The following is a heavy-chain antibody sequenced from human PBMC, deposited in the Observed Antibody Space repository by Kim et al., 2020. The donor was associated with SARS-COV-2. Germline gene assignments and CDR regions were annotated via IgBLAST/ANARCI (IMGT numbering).Heavy chain of an antibody. V-gene: IGHV7-4-1*02. CDR1: GYTFTSYA. CDR2: INTNTGNP. J-gene: IGHJ5*02. D-gene: IGHD4-17*01. Sequence: ASVKVSCKASGYTFTSYAMNWVRQAPGQGLEWMGWINTNTGNPTYAQGFTGRFVFSLDTSVSTAYLQISSLKAEDTAVYYCARDLPHTVTTVFFSGRTNWFDPWGQGTLVTVSS. CDR3: ARDLPHTVTTVFFSGRTNWFDP.